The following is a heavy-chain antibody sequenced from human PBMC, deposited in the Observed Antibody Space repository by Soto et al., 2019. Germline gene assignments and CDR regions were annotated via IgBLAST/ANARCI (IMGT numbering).Heavy chain of an antibody. CDR3: AKDFRPIAAAFSH. V-gene: IGHV3-30*18. J-gene: IGHJ4*02. D-gene: IGHD6-13*01. CDR1: GFTLSSYG. Sequence: QVQLVESGGGVVQPGRSLRLSCAASGFTLSSYGMHWVRQAPGKGLEWVAVISYDGSNKYYADSVKGRFTISRDNSKNTLYLQMNSLRAEDTAVYYCAKDFRPIAAAFSHWGQGTLVTVSS. CDR2: ISYDGSNK.